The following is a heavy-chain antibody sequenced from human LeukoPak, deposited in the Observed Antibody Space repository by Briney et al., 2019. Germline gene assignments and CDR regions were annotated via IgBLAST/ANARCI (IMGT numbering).Heavy chain of an antibody. Sequence: SETLSLTCTVSGGSISSSSYYWGWIRQPPGKGLEWIGSIYYSGSTYYNPSLKSRVTISVDTSKNQFSLKLSSVTAADTAVYYCASQRYYDILTGPIENWFDPWGQGTLVTVSS. J-gene: IGHJ5*02. V-gene: IGHV4-39*07. CDR2: IYYSGST. CDR3: ASQRYYDILTGPIENWFDP. D-gene: IGHD3-9*01. CDR1: GGSISSSSYY.